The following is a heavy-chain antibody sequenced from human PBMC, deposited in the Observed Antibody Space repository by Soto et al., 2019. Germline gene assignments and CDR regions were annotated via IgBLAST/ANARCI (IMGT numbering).Heavy chain of an antibody. Sequence: QVQLQESGPGLVKPSETLSLTCTVSGGSISSYYWSWIRQPPGKGLEWIGYIYYSWSTKYNPSLQSRGTISVDASKNQCSLKLSSGTAAETAVYYCARILGYCSGGSCYSVIGGAFDIWGQGTMVIVSS. CDR3: ARILGYCSGGSCYSVIGGAFDI. D-gene: IGHD2-15*01. V-gene: IGHV4-59*01. J-gene: IGHJ3*02. CDR1: GGSISSYY. CDR2: IYYSWST.